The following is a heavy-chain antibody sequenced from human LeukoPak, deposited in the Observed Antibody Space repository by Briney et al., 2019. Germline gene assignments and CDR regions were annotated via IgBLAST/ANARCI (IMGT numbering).Heavy chain of an antibody. D-gene: IGHD2-2*01. V-gene: IGHV1-18*01. CDR2: ISAYNGNT. Sequence: ASVKVSCKASGGTFSSYAISWVRQAPGQGLEWMEWISAYNGNTNYAQKLQGRVTMTTDTSTSTAYMELRSLRSDDTAVYYCAREVVVERIIDYWGQGTLVTASS. CDR1: GGTFSSYA. CDR3: AREVVVERIIDY. J-gene: IGHJ4*02.